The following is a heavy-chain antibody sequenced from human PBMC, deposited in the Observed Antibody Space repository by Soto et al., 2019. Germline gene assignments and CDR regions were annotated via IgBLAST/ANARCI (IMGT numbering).Heavy chain of an antibody. V-gene: IGHV1-18*04. Sequence: ASVKVSCKASGYTFTSYGISWVRQAPGQGLEWMGWISAYNGNTNYAQKLQGRVTMTTDTSTSTAYMELRSLRSDDTAVYYCARRDYDSSGYYYYYYGMDVWGQGTTVTVSS. J-gene: IGHJ6*02. CDR2: ISAYNGNT. CDR3: ARRDYDSSGYYYYYYGMDV. D-gene: IGHD3-22*01. CDR1: GYTFTSYG.